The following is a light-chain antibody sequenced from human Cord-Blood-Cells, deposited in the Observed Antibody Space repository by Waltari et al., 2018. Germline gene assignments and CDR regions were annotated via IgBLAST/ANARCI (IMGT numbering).Light chain of an antibody. Sequence: AILMTQSPSSFSASTGDRVTITCRASQGISSYLAWYQQKPGKAPKLLIYAASTLQSGVPSRFSGSGSGTDFTLTISCLQSEDFATYYCQQYYSYPLTFGGGTMVEIK. V-gene: IGKV1-8*01. CDR3: QQYYSYPLT. CDR2: AAS. CDR1: QGISSY. J-gene: IGKJ4*01.